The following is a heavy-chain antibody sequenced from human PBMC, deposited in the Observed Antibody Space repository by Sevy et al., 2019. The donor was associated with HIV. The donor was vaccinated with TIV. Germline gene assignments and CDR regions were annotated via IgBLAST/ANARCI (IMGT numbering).Heavy chain of an antibody. CDR3: AKAGGYGDYESNFDY. CDR2: ISGSGGST. D-gene: IGHD4-17*01. Sequence: GGSLRLSCAASGFTFSSYAMSWVRQAPGKGLEWVSAISGSGGSTYYADSVKGRFTISRDNSKNTLYLQMNSLRAEDTAVYYSAKAGGYGDYESNFDYWGQGTLVTVSS. V-gene: IGHV3-23*01. CDR1: GFTFSSYA. J-gene: IGHJ4*02.